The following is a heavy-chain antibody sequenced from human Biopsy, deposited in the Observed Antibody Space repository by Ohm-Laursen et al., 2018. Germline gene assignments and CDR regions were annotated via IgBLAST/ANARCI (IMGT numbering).Heavy chain of an antibody. J-gene: IGHJ5*02. CDR1: GGYISHYY. CDR3: ARAPPLIRGVVESWFDP. V-gene: IGHV4-4*07. D-gene: IGHD3-10*01. CDR2: IYITGET. Sequence: TLSLTCTVSGGYISHYYWTWIRQPAGQGLERIGRIYITGETDYNPSLKSRVTMSVDSSKKQFSLKLKSVTAADTAIYYCARAPPLIRGVVESWFDPWGQGILVTVSS.